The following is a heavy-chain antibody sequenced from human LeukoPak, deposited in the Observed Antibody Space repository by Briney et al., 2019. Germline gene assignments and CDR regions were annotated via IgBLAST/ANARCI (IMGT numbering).Heavy chain of an antibody. V-gene: IGHV4-4*07. Sequence: SETLSLTCTVSGGSITSYHWSWIRQPAGKGLEWIGRIYTSGSTNYNPSLKSRVTMSLDTSKNQFSLKLTSVTAADTAMYYCAREAGDPSGYYYDKGAFDFWGQGTVVTVSS. CDR3: AREAGDPSGYYYDKGAFDF. CDR1: GGSITSYH. J-gene: IGHJ3*01. D-gene: IGHD3-22*01. CDR2: IYTSGST.